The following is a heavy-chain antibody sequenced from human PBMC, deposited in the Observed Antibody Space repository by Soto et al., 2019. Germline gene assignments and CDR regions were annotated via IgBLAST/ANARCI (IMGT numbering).Heavy chain of an antibody. Sequence: SETLSLTCAVYGVSFSDYYWSWIRQPPGRGLEWIGEINRSENTNYNPSLKSRITMSVGTSKNQFSLKLNSVTAADTAVYYCARVSLIRGIDYWGQGTLVTVSS. J-gene: IGHJ4*02. CDR2: INRSENT. CDR1: GVSFSDYY. CDR3: ARVSLIRGIDY. V-gene: IGHV4-34*01. D-gene: IGHD3-10*01.